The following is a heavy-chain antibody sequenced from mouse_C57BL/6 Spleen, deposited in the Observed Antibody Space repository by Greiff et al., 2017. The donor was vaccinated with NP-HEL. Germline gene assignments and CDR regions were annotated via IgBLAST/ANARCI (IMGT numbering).Heavy chain of an antibody. CDR2: INPGSGGT. J-gene: IGHJ2*01. V-gene: IGHV1-54*01. D-gene: IGHD2-2*01. CDR1: GYAFTNYL. Sequence: QVQLKESGAELVRPGTSVKVSCKASGYAFTNYLIEWVKQRPGQGLEWIGVINPGSGGTNYNEKFKGKATLTADKSSSTAYMQLSSLTSEDSAVYFCARTFIYYGYYFDYWGQGTTLTVSS. CDR3: ARTFIYYGYYFDY.